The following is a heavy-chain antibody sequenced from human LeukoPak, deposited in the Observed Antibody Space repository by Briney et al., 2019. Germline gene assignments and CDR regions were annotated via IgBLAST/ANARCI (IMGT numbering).Heavy chain of an antibody. J-gene: IGHJ5*01. CDR1: GFTFTTYR. CDR3: ARILEIGLDIGDLRPFAS. CDR2: TNSDGSTT. Sequence: PGESLRLSCAASGFTFTTYRMHWVRQAPGKGLVWVSRTNSDGSTTNYADSVQGRFSTSRDNAKNTLYLQMNSLRAEDTAVYYCARILEIGLDIGDLRPFASWGQGTLVTVSS. D-gene: IGHD3-10*01. V-gene: IGHV3-74*01.